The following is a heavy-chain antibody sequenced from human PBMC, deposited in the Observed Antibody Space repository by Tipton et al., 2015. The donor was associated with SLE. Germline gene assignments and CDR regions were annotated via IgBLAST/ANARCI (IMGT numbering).Heavy chain of an antibody. V-gene: IGHV4-38-2*01. CDR2: IYYSGST. CDR3: ARTDCSSTSCSRGYYYGMDV. CDR1: GYSISSGYY. D-gene: IGHD2-2*01. J-gene: IGHJ6*02. Sequence: TLSLTCAVSGYSISSGYYWGWIRQPPGKGLEWIGYIYYSGSTNYNPSLKSRVTISVDTSKNQFSLKLSSVTAADTAVYYCARTDCSSTSCSRGYYYGMDVWGQGTTVTVSS.